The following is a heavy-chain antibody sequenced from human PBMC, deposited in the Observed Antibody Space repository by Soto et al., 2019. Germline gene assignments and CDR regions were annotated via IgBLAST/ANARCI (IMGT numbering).Heavy chain of an antibody. CDR1: GGSISSSSYY. V-gene: IGHV4-39*01. J-gene: IGHJ3*02. CDR3: ARHWGEWQLVPPDAFHI. D-gene: IGHD6-6*01. CDR2: IYYSGST. Sequence: QLQLQESGPGQVKPSETLSLTCTVSGGSISSSSYYWGWIRQPPGKGLEWIGTIYYSGSTYYNPSLKSRVTISVDTSKNQFSLRLSSLTVADTAVYYCARHWGEWQLVPPDAFHIWGRGTMVTVSS.